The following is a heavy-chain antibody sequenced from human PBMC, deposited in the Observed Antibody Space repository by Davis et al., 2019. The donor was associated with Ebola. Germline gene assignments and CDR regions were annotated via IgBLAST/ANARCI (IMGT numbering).Heavy chain of an antibody. CDR3: ARDTAGTQRGFDY. V-gene: IGHV1-69*01. CDR2: VVPMFGPS. Sequence: KISCKTSGYTFYSQHIAWVRQAPGQGLEWMGGVVPMFGPSTYAQKFQGRVTITADESTTTSYMVLTGLTPDDTAVYYCARDTAGTQRGFDYWGQGTLITVSS. J-gene: IGHJ4*02. CDR1: GYTFYSQH. D-gene: IGHD1/OR15-1a*01.